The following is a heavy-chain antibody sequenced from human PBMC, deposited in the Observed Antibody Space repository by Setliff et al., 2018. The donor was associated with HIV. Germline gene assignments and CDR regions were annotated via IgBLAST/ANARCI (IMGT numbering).Heavy chain of an antibody. CDR3: ARHESGRSSSWSNFDY. CDR1: GGSIGSGSHY. CDR2: IYTTGST. Sequence: SETLSLTCTVSGGSIGSGSHYWSWIRQPAGKGLEWIGHIYTTGSTNYNPSLKSRVTISVDTSKNQFSLKLSSVTAADTAVYYCARHESGRSSSWSNFDYWGQGTQVTVSS. V-gene: IGHV4-61*09. J-gene: IGHJ4*02. D-gene: IGHD6-13*01.